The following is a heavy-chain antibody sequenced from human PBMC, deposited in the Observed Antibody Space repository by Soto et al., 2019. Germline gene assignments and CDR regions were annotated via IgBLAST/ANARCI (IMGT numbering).Heavy chain of an antibody. CDR3: VRDIRPGDYGLIYYYYYGMDV. CDR2: IWCDGSKK. CDR1: GFTFSSYG. V-gene: IGHV3-33*01. D-gene: IGHD4-17*01. J-gene: IGHJ6*02. Sequence: GGSLRLSCAASGFTFSSYGMHWVRQAPGKGLEWVSVIWCDGSKKYYADSVKGRFTISRDNSKNTLYLQMNSLRAEDTGVYYCVRDIRPGDYGLIYYYYYGMDVWGQGTTVTVSS.